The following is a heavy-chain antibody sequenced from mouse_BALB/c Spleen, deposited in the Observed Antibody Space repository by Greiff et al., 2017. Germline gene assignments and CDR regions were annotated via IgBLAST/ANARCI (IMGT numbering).Heavy chain of an antibody. CDR3: ARDPYDGYYGFDY. V-gene: IGHV3-2*02. CDR2: ISYSGST. J-gene: IGHJ2*01. Sequence: VQLKESGPGLVKPSQSLSLTCTVTGYSITSDYAWNWIRQFPGNKLEWMGYISYSGSTRYNPSLKSRISITRDTSKNQFFLQLNSVTTEDTATYYGARDPYDGYYGFDYWGQGTTLTVSS. D-gene: IGHD2-3*01. CDR1: GYSITSDYA.